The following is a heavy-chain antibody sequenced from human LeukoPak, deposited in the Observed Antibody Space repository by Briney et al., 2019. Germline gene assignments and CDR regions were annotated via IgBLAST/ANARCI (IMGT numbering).Heavy chain of an antibody. CDR3: ARRPLYYGSGEYAFDI. V-gene: IGHV4-59*08. J-gene: IGHJ3*02. Sequence: SETLSLTCTVSGGSISSYYWSWIRQPPGKGLEWIGYIYYIGRTNYNPSLKSRVTISVDTSKNQFSLKMSSVTAAETAVYYCARRPLYYGSGEYAFDIWGQGTMVTVSS. CDR2: IYYIGRT. D-gene: IGHD3-10*01. CDR1: GGSISSYY.